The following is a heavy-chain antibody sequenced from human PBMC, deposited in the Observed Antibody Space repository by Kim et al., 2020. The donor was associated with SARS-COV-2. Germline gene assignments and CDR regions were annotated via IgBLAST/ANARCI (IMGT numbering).Heavy chain of an antibody. CDR3: ATGVAGAGRSSDYYYDYGMDV. CDR2: FDPEDGET. V-gene: IGHV1-24*01. J-gene: IGHJ6*02. Sequence: ASVKVSCKVSGYTLTELSMHWVRQAPGKGLEWMGGFDPEDGETLYAQKFQGRVTMTQDTSTDTAYMELSSLRSEDTPVYYCATGVAGAGRSSDYYYDYGMDVWGQGTTGTVSS. CDR1: GYTLTELS. D-gene: IGHD6-19*01.